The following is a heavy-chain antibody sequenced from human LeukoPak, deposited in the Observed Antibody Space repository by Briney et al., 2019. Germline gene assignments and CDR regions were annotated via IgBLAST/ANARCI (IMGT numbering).Heavy chain of an antibody. CDR3: AREGWPVWFGECID. D-gene: IGHD3-10*01. V-gene: IGHV3-30*04. J-gene: IGHJ4*02. CDR2: ISYDGTNK. Sequence: PGGSLRLSCAASGFTFSSYAMHWVRQAPGKGLEWVAVISYDGTNKYYADSVKGRFTISRDNAKNSLYLQMNSLRAEDTAVYYCAREGWPVWFGECIDWGQGTLVTVSS. CDR1: GFTFSSYA.